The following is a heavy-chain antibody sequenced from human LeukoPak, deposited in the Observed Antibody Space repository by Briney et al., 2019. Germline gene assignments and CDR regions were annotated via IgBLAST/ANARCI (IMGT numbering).Heavy chain of an antibody. J-gene: IGHJ4*02. Sequence: GGSLRLSCAASGFTFGDYTLHWVRQFPGKGLEWVSGISWNSGSIGYADSVKGRFTISRDNAKNSLYLQMNSLRAEDTAVYYCARDARDGYCSSTSCPTHFDYWGQGTLVTVSS. V-gene: IGHV3-9*01. D-gene: IGHD2-2*01. CDR3: ARDARDGYCSSTSCPTHFDY. CDR2: ISWNSGSI. CDR1: GFTFGDYT.